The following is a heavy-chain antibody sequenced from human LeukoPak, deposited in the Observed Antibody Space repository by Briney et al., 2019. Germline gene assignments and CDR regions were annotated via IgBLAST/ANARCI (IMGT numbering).Heavy chain of an antibody. CDR3: AKGSF. Sequence: GGSLRPSCVVSGFTFSTSAMSWVRQAPGKGLEWVSGISESGGSTYYADSVKGRSTSSRDNSKNTLYLQMNNLRAEDTAAYYCAKGSFWGQGTLVTVSS. V-gene: IGHV3-23*01. CDR1: GFTFSTSA. D-gene: IGHD3-10*01. CDR2: ISESGGST. J-gene: IGHJ4*02.